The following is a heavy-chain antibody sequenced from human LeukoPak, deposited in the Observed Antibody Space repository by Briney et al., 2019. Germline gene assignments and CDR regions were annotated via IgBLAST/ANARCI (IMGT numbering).Heavy chain of an antibody. CDR3: ARALGYCSGGSCTRGYNWFDP. CDR2: IGCGGGT. V-gene: IGHV4-39*01. Sequence: SETLSLTCTVSGGSISSSDYYWGWVRQPPGKGLEWVGGIGCGGGTYYNPSLKSRVTISVDTSMNQFSLKLSFVTTADTAVYYCARALGYCSGGSCTRGYNWFDPWGQGTLVTVPS. D-gene: IGHD2-15*01. J-gene: IGHJ5*02. CDR1: GGSISSSDYY.